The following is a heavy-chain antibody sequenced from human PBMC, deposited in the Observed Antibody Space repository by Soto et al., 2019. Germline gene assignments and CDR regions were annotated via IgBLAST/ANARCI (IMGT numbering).Heavy chain of an antibody. J-gene: IGHJ4*02. Sequence: QITLKESGPTLVKPTQTLTLTCTFSGFSLNTRGVGVGWIRQPPGKALEWLALISWDGEKRYRPSLKSRLTITKDTSEHQVVLTMTNMDPVDTATYYCAHRIGDLLTGHYSFDGWCQGTLVTFSS. CDR3: AHRIGDLLTGHYSFDG. CDR2: ISWDGEK. CDR1: GFSLNTRGVG. V-gene: IGHV2-5*02. D-gene: IGHD3-9*01.